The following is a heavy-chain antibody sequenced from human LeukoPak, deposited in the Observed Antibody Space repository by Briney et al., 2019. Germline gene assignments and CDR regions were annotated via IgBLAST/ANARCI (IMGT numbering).Heavy chain of an antibody. CDR2: ISYDGSNK. J-gene: IGHJ6*02. Sequence: GGSLRLSCAASGFTFSSYAMHWVRQALGKGLEWVAVISYDGSNKYYADSVKGRFTISRDNSKNTLYLQMNSLRAEDTAVYYCARGASYYYGSDYYGMDVWGQGTTVTVSS. CDR3: ARGASYYYGSDYYGMDV. CDR1: GFTFSSYA. D-gene: IGHD3-10*01. V-gene: IGHV3-30-3*01.